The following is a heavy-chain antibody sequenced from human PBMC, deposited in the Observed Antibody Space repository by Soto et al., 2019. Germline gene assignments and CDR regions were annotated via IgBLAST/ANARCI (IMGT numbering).Heavy chain of an antibody. V-gene: IGHV1-3*01. J-gene: IGHJ4*02. CDR1: GYTFTSYA. CDR2: INAGNGNT. Sequence: ASVKGSCKAAGYTFTSYAMHWVRQAPGQRLEWMGWINAGNGNTKYSQKFQGRVTITRDTSASTAYMELSSLRSEDTAVYYCARSGGGDFFFDYWGQGTLVTVSS. CDR3: ARSGGGDFFFDY. D-gene: IGHD2-21*02.